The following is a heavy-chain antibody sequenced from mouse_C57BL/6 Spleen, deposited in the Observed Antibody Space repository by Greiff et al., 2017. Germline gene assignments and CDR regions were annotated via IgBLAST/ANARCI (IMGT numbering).Heavy chain of an antibody. CDR1: GYSITSGYY. D-gene: IGHD4-1*01. Sequence: EVKLMESGPGLVKPSQSLSLTCSVTGYSITSGYYWNWIRQFPGNKLEWMGYISYDGSNNYNPSLKNRISITRDTSKNQFFLKLNSVTTEDTATYYCAREELGRNWFAYWGQGTLVTVSA. CDR3: AREELGRNWFAY. CDR2: ISYDGSN. V-gene: IGHV3-6*01. J-gene: IGHJ3*01.